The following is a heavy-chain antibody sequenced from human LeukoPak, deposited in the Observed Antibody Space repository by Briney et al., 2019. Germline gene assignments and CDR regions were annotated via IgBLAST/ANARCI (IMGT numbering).Heavy chain of an antibody. CDR1: VFTFGNYW. J-gene: IGHJ5*02. CDR3: ARDPGVRGVYYNYFDP. CDR2: LNGDGTTA. D-gene: IGHD3-10*01. V-gene: IGHV3-74*01. Sequence: PGGSLRLSCAGSVFTFGNYWMHWVRQAPGQGLVWLSRLNGDGTTATYADSVKDRFTISRDNAKKTLYLQLTSLRAEDTAVYFCARDPGVRGVYYNYFDPWGQGTLVTVSS.